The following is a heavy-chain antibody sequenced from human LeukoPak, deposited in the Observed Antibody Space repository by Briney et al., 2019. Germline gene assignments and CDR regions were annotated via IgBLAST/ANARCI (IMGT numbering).Heavy chain of an antibody. CDR2: ITGSGGTT. V-gene: IGHV3-23*01. D-gene: IGHD1-14*01. J-gene: IGHJ4*02. CDR3: AKGGSFSEGNIDY. CDR1: GFTFSSYA. Sequence: GGSLRLSCAVSGFTFSSYAMTWVRQAPGKGLEWVSAITGSGGTTHYVGSVKGRFTISRDNSKNTLYLQMNSLRADDTAVYYCAKGGSFSEGNIDYWGQGILVTVSS.